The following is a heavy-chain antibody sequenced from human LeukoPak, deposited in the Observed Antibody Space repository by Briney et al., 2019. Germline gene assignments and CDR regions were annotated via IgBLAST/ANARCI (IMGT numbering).Heavy chain of an antibody. Sequence: PGGSLRLSCAASGFIFSRYTMHWVRQAPGKGLEWVAVIWYDGSQKHYADSVRGRFTVSRDNSKNTVYLQMNSLRAEDSAVYYCAREPVGVGNNYDTSGFYRWGQGTLVSVSS. V-gene: IGHV3-33*01. D-gene: IGHD3-22*01. J-gene: IGHJ4*02. CDR2: IWYDGSQK. CDR1: GFIFSRYT. CDR3: AREPVGVGNNYDTSGFYR.